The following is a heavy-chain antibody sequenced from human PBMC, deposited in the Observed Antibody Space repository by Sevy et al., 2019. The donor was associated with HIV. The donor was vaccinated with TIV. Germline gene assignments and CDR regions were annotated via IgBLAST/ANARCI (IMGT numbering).Heavy chain of an antibody. D-gene: IGHD3-10*01. CDR2: VSGNSSAI. CDR3: ARDMGGSYTPLDY. CDR1: GFTFSSYS. V-gene: IGHV3-48*01. Sequence: GGSLRLSCAASGFTFSSYSMNWVRQAPEKGPEWISFVSGNSSAINYADSVKGRFTISRDNAKNSLYLPMTSMRVDDTAVYYCARDMGGSYTPLDYWGQGTLVTVSS. J-gene: IGHJ4*02.